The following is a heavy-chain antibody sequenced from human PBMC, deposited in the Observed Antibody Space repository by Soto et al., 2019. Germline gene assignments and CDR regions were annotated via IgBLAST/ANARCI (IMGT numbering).Heavy chain of an antibody. J-gene: IGHJ4*02. CDR3: ARQVGGFLDLSY. CDR1: GGSISSSSYY. Sequence: QLQLQESGPGLVKPSETLPLTCTVSGGSISSSSYYWGWIRQPPGKGLEWIGSIYYSGSTYYNPSLKSRVTISVDTSKNQFSLKLSSVTAADTAVYYCARQVGGFLDLSYWGQGTLVTVSS. D-gene: IGHD3-3*01. V-gene: IGHV4-39*01. CDR2: IYYSGST.